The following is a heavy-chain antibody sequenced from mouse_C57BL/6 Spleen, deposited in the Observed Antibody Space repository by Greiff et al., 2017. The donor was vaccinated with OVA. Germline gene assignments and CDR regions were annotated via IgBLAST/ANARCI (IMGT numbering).Heavy chain of an antibody. CDR1: GYSITSDY. CDR2: ISYSGST. Sequence: EVQLQESGPGLAKPSQTLSLTCSVTGYSITSDYWNWLRKFPGNKLEYMGYISYSGSTYYNPSLKSRISITRDTSKNQYYLQLNSVTTEDTATYYCARGLGKFAYWGQGTLVTVSA. V-gene: IGHV3-8*01. J-gene: IGHJ3*01. CDR3: ARGLGKFAY. D-gene: IGHD3-3*01.